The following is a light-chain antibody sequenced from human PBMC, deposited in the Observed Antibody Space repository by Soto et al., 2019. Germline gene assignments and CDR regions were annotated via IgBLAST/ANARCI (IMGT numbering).Light chain of an antibody. Sequence: DIQMTLSPSSVSASVGDRVTITCRASQPISDSLAWYQQKPGKAPKLLIFAASSLKSGVPFRFRGSGSGTDFTLTINGLQSEDFAMYYCQQANSFPITFGGGTKVE. J-gene: IGKJ4*01. CDR2: AAS. CDR3: QQANSFPIT. V-gene: IGKV1D-12*01. CDR1: QPISDS.